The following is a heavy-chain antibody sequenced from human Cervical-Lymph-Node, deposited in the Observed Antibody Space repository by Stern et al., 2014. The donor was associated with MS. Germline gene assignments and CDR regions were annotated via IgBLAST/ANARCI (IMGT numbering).Heavy chain of an antibody. V-gene: IGHV1-8*01. J-gene: IGHJ4*02. D-gene: IGHD3-22*01. CDR2: MKPNSGKA. CDR3: TRGAYFDTTGSYRHADF. Sequence: VQLVESGAEVKKPGASVKVSCKTSGYTFTSYDITWVRQATGQGLEWMGWMKPNSGKAAYAQKFQGRVTMTSDSSTSTAYMELLSLKSDDTAVYFCTRGAYFDTTGSYRHADFWGQGTLVTVSS. CDR1: GYTFTSYD.